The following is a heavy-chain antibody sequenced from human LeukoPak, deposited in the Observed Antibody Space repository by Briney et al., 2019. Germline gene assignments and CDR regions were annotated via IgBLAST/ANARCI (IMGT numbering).Heavy chain of an antibody. Sequence: ASVKVSCKASGYTFTNYDFNWVRQATGQGLEWMGWMNPNSGNTGYAQKFQGRVTITRNTSISTAYMELSSLRSEDTAVYYCARSRWLHLDAFDIWGQGTMVTVSS. CDR2: MNPNSGNT. V-gene: IGHV1-8*01. D-gene: IGHD5-24*01. J-gene: IGHJ3*02. CDR1: GYTFTNYD. CDR3: ARSRWLHLDAFDI.